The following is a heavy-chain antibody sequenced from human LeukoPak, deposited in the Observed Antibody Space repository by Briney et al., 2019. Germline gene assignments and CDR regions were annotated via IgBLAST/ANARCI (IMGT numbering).Heavy chain of an antibody. Sequence: SVKVSCKATGGTFSSYAISWVRQAPGQGLEWMGGIIPIFGTADYAQKFQGRVTITADGSTSTAYMELSSLRSEDTAVYCCASRVLFGVVTGFDYWGQGTLVTVSS. J-gene: IGHJ4*02. CDR2: IIPIFGTA. D-gene: IGHD3-3*01. CDR3: ASRVLFGVVTGFDY. V-gene: IGHV1-69*13. CDR1: GGTFSSYA.